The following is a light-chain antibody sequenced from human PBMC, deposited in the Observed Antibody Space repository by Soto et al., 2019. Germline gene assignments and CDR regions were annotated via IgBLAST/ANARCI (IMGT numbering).Light chain of an antibody. CDR2: GAS. J-gene: IGKJ1*01. V-gene: IGKV3-20*01. Sequence: EIVLTQSPGTLSLSPGERATLSCRASQSVGSRYLAWYQQKPGQAPRLLIFGASSRATGIPDRFSGSGSGTDFTLTISRLEPEDFAVYYCHHYGNLLWTFGQGTKVEIK. CDR1: QSVGSRY. CDR3: HHYGNLLWT.